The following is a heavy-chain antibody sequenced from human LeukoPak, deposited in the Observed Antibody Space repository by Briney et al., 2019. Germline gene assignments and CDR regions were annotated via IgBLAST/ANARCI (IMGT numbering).Heavy chain of an antibody. Sequence: GASVKVSCKASGYTFINSDINWVRQATGQGLEWMGWMNPNIGNTGYVRKFQGRVTFTRNTSISTAYMELSSLRSEDTAVYYCARGRRYCTSDNCPYYYHMDVWGKGTTVTVSS. D-gene: IGHD2-8*02. J-gene: IGHJ6*03. CDR1: GYTFINSD. CDR2: MNPNIGNT. CDR3: ARGRRYCTSDNCPYYYHMDV. V-gene: IGHV1-8*03.